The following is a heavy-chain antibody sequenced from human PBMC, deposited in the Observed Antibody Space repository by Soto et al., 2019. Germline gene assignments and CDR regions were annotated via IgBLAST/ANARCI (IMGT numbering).Heavy chain of an antibody. CDR1: GVSVSSGSYY. CDR2: IYYSGST. CDR3: ARGVVAGTVYY. J-gene: IGHJ4*02. V-gene: IGHV4-61*01. D-gene: IGHD6-19*01. Sequence: SETLSLTCTVSGVSVSSGSYYWSWIRQPPGKGLEWIGYIYYSGSTNYNPSLKSRVTISVDTSKNQFSLKLSSVTAADTAVYYCARGVVAGTVYYWGQGTLVTVSS.